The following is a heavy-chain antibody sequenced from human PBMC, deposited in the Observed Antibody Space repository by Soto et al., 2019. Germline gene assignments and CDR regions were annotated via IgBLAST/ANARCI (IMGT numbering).Heavy chain of an antibody. CDR3: ARDRLRLGELSLLGYFDY. D-gene: IGHD3-16*02. Sequence: QVQLEESGGGVVQPGRSLRLSCAASGFTFGRHTMHWVRQDPGKGLEWVASISYDGSNKYYADSVKGRFTISRDNSKNTLSVQMDSLRAEDTAVYYCARDRLRLGELSLLGYFDYWGQGTLVTVSS. CDR1: GFTFGRHT. J-gene: IGHJ4*02. CDR2: ISYDGSNK. V-gene: IGHV3-30*04.